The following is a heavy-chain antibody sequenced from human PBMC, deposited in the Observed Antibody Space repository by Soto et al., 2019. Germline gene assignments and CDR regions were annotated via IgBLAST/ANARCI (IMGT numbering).Heavy chain of an antibody. CDR3: AKGLYYYDSSGYRLFDY. D-gene: IGHD3-22*01. J-gene: IGHJ4*02. CDR1: CFMFNNYA. V-gene: IGHV3-23*01. Sequence: TVGSLRLSCAASCFMFNNYAMSWVRQAPGKGLEWVSTVSVSGGTTYYADSLKGRFTISRDNSKKTVYLQMNRLRADDTAIYYCAKGLYYYDSSGYRLFDYWGQGTLVTVSS. CDR2: VSVSGGTT.